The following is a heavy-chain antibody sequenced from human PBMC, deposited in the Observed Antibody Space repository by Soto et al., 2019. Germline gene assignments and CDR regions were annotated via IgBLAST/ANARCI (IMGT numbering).Heavy chain of an antibody. D-gene: IGHD2-15*01. CDR1: GGSFSNYA. J-gene: IGHJ4*02. V-gene: IGHV1-69*01. Sequence: QVQPVQSGAEVKKPGSSVKVSCKASGGSFSNYAISWVRQAPGQGLEWMGGIIPIFGTPNYAQKLQGRVTITADESTRTAYMELSSLRSEDTAVYYCGARRYCSGGTCPDYFDFWGQGTLVIVSS. CDR3: GARRYCSGGTCPDYFDF. CDR2: IIPIFGTP.